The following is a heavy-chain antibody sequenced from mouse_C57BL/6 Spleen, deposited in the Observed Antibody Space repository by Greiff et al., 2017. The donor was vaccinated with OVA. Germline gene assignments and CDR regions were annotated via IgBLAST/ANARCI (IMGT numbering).Heavy chain of an antibody. CDR2: ISSGSSTI. J-gene: IGHJ2*01. V-gene: IGHV5-17*01. CDR3: ARPPYGSSYAFDY. D-gene: IGHD1-1*01. Sequence: EVKLVESGGGLVKPGGSLKLSCAASGFTFSDYGMHWVRQAPEKGLEWVAYISSGSSTIYYADTVKGRFTISRDNAKNTLFLQMTSLRSEDTAMYYGARPPYGSSYAFDYWGQGTTLTVSS. CDR1: GFTFSDYG.